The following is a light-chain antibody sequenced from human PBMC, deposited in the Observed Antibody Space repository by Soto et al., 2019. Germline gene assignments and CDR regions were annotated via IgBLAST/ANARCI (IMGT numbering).Light chain of an antibody. Sequence: IQMTQSPSTLSASVGDRVTITCRASQSISSWLAWYQQKPGKAPKLLIYKASSLESGVPSRVSGSGSGKEFTLTISSLQPDDFATYCCQQYNCLYSVGQGTKLEMK. CDR2: KAS. CDR1: QSISSW. CDR3: QQYNCLYS. J-gene: IGKJ2*01. V-gene: IGKV1-5*03.